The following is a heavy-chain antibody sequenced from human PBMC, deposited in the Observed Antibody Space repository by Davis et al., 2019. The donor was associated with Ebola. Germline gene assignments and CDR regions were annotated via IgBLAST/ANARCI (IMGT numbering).Heavy chain of an antibody. Sequence: GESLKISCAASGFTFSGSAMHWVRQAPGKGLEYVSAISSNGGSTYYANSVKGRFTISRDNSKNTLYLQMGSLRAEDMAVYYCARAAFPYYYGSGSPYYFDYWGQGTLVTVSS. D-gene: IGHD3-10*01. J-gene: IGHJ4*02. V-gene: IGHV3-64*01. CDR1: GFTFSGSA. CDR3: ARAAFPYYYGSGSPYYFDY. CDR2: ISSNGGST.